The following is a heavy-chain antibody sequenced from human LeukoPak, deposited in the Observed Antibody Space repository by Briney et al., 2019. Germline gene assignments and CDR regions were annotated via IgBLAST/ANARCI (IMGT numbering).Heavy chain of an antibody. V-gene: IGHV1-18*01. CDR3: ARALSRGYSGYDYGLGY. D-gene: IGHD5-12*01. J-gene: IGHJ4*02. Sequence: GASVEVSCKASGYTFINYGVTWVRQAPGQGLEWMGWISASNGNTNYAQKLQGRVTMTTETSTSTAYMELRSLRSDDTAVYYCARALSRGYSGYDYGLGYWGQGTLVTVSS. CDR1: GYTFINYG. CDR2: ISASNGNT.